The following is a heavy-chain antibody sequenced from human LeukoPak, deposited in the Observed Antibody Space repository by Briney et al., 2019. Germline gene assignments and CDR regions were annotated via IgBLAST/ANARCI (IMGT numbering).Heavy chain of an antibody. CDR2: ISGSGGST. CDR3: AKVPGRRRDGYNY. D-gene: IGHD5-24*01. Sequence: GGSLRLSCAASGFTVSSNYMSWVRQAPGKGLEWVSAISGSGGSTYYADSVKGRFTISRDNSKNTLYLQMNSLRAEDTAVYYCAKVPGRRRDGYNYWGQGTLVTVSS. V-gene: IGHV3-23*01. J-gene: IGHJ4*02. CDR1: GFTVSSNY.